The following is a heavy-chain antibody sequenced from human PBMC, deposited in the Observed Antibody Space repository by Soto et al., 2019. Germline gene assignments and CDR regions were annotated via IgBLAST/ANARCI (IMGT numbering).Heavy chain of an antibody. CDR3: AKDPLSTGYSSSPASWFDP. CDR1: GFTFSSYG. V-gene: IGHV3-30*18. CDR2: ISYDGSNK. J-gene: IGHJ5*02. D-gene: IGHD6-13*01. Sequence: VQLVESGGGVVQPGRSLRLSCAASGFTFSSYGMHWVRQAPGKGLEWVAVISYDGSNKYYADSVKGRFTISRDNSKNTLYLQMNSLRAEDTAVYYCAKDPLSTGYSSSPASWFDPWGQGTLVTVSS.